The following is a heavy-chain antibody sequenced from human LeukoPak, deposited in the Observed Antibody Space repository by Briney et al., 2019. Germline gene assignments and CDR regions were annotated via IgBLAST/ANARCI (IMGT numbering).Heavy chain of an antibody. CDR3: ARDMATVTTSPSDY. CDR1: GFIFSSYW. V-gene: IGHV3-7*01. J-gene: IGHJ4*02. CDR2: IKRDGSEK. D-gene: IGHD4-17*01. Sequence: PGGSLRLSCAASGFIFSSYWMSWVRQAPGKGLEWVANIKRDGSEKYYVDSVKGRFTISRDNAKNSLYLQMNSLRAEDTAVYYCARDMATVTTSPSDYWGQGTLVTVSS.